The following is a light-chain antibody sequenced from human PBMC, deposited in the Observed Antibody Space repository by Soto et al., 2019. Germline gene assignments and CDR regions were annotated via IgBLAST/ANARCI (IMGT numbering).Light chain of an antibody. CDR2: DAS. CDR1: QSVNIY. J-gene: IGKJ5*01. Sequence: EIVLTQSPATLSLSPGERATLSCRASQSVNIYLAWYQQKPGQAPRLLIYDASNRATGIPARFSGSGSGTDFTLTISRLEPEDSAVYYCQQYSRAPITFGQGTRLE. V-gene: IGKV3-11*01. CDR3: QQYSRAPIT.